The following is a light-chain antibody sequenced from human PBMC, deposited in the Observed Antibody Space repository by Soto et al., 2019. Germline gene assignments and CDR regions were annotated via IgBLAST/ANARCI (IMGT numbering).Light chain of an antibody. CDR2: DVS. Sequence: QSALTQPPSASGSPGQSVTISCTGASSDVGGYNFVSWYQQHPGKAPKVMIYDVSKRPSGVPDRFSGSKSGNTASLTVSGLKAEDEADYYCSSYAGSNNLIFGGGTKLTVL. J-gene: IGLJ2*01. CDR3: SSYAGSNNLI. CDR1: SSDVGGYNF. V-gene: IGLV2-8*01.